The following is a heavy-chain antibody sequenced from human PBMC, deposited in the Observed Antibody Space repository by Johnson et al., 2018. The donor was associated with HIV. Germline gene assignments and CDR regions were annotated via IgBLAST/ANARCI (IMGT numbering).Heavy chain of an antibody. Sequence: VHLVESGGGVVRPGGSLRLSCAASGFTFDDYAMHWVRQAPGKGLEWVSGISWNSGSIGYADSVKGRFTTSRDNAKNALYLQMNTLRAEDTAVYYCARDQRGGYSYGDAFDFWGQGTVVSVST. CDR1: GFTFDDYA. V-gene: IGHV3-9*01. J-gene: IGHJ3*01. D-gene: IGHD5-18*01. CDR3: ARDQRGGYSYGDAFDF. CDR2: ISWNSGSI.